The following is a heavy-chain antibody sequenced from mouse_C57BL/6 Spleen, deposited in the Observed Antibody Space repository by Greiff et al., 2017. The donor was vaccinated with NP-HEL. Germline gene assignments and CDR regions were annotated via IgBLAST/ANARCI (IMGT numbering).Heavy chain of an antibody. CDR1: GYTFTSYW. CDR2: IYPGSGST. CDR3: ARSGLLDYYAMDY. Sequence: QVQLKQSGAELVKPGASVKMSCKASGYTFTSYWITWVKQRPGQGLEWIGDIYPGSGSTNYNEKFKSKATLTVDTSSSTAYMQLSSLTSEDSAVYYCARSGLLDYYAMDYWGQGTSVTVSS. J-gene: IGHJ4*01. D-gene: IGHD3-2*02. V-gene: IGHV1-55*01.